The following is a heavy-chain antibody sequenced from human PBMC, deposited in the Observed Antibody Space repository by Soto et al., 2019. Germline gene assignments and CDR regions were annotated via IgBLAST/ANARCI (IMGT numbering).Heavy chain of an antibody. CDR2: LSASGATA. Sequence: EVQLLESGGGLVQPGVSLRLSCATSGFSLRSTAMSWVRRAPGKGLEWVSTLSASGATALFADFAKGRFTISRDTSKNTLFLDMGNLKVEDTATDYCAKTEAVVAVDVYPRWFDSWGQGTLVTVSS. CDR3: AKTEAVVAVDVYPRWFDS. V-gene: IGHV3-23*01. J-gene: IGHJ5*02. D-gene: IGHD5-18*01. CDR1: GFSLRSTA.